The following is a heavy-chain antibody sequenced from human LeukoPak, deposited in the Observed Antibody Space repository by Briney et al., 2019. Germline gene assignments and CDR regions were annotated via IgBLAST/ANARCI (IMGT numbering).Heavy chain of an antibody. Sequence: SETLSLTCTVSGASISSYYWTWIRQPAAKGLEWIGRIYTSGSTNYNPSLTSRVPMSVDTAKNKCSLKLSFMTGADTDAHYCSRVSADSSRSRGFDYWGQGTLVTVSS. CDR2: IYTSGST. J-gene: IGHJ4*02. V-gene: IGHV4-4*07. CDR3: SRVSADSSRSRGFDY. D-gene: IGHD2-2*01. CDR1: GASISSYY.